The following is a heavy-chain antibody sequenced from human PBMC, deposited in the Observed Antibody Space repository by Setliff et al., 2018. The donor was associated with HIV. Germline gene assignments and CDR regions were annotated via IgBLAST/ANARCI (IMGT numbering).Heavy chain of an antibody. Sequence: SETLSLTCTVSGGSISSSSYYWGWIRQPPGKGLEWIGSIYYSGSTYYNPSLKRRVTISVETSKNQFSLKLSSVTAADTAVYYCARHRFAVEMATITVDYYYYYMDVWGKGTTVTSP. CDR2: IYYSGST. V-gene: IGHV4-39*01. D-gene: IGHD5-12*01. CDR1: GGSISSSSYY. CDR3: ARHRFAVEMATITVDYYYYYMDV. J-gene: IGHJ6*03.